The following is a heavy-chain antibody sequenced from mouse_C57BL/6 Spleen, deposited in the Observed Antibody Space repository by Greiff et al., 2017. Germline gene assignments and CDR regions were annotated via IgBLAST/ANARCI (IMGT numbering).Heavy chain of an antibody. V-gene: IGHV1-82*01. D-gene: IGHD2-4*01. J-gene: IGHJ2*01. CDR1: GYAFSSSW. CDR2: IYPGDGDT. Sequence: VKLMESGPELVKPGASVKISCKASGYAFSSSWMNWVKQRPGKGLEWIGRIYPGDGDTNYNGKFKGKATLTADKSSSTAYMQLSSLTSEDSAVYFCARRDYDPYFDYWGQGTTLTVSS. CDR3: ARRDYDPYFDY.